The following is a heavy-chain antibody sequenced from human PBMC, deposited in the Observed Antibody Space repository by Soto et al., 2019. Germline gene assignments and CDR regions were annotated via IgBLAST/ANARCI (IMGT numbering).Heavy chain of an antibody. D-gene: IGHD3-10*01. J-gene: IGHJ3*02. CDR1: GGSISSYY. CDR2: IYYSGST. CDR3: ARDYYGSGRSEI. V-gene: IGHV4-59*01. Sequence: SETLSLTCTVSGGSISSYYWSWIRQPPGKGLEWIGYIYYSGSTNYNPSLKSRVTISVDTSKNQFSLKLSSVTAADTAVYYCARDYYGSGRSEIWGQGTMVTVSS.